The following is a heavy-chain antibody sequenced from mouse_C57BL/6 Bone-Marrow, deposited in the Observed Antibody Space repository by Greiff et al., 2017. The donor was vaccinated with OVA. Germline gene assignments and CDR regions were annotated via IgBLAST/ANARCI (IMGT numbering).Heavy chain of an antibody. Sequence: DVHLVESGGGLVKPGGSLKLSCAASGFTFSDYGMHWVRQAPEKGLEWVAYISSGSSTIYYADTVKGRFTISRDNAKNTLFLQMTSLRSEDTAMYYCARRQRGRMDYWGQGTSVTVSS. J-gene: IGHJ4*01. CDR1: GFTFSDYG. CDR2: ISSGSSTI. CDR3: ARRQRGRMDY. V-gene: IGHV5-17*01. D-gene: IGHD6-1*01.